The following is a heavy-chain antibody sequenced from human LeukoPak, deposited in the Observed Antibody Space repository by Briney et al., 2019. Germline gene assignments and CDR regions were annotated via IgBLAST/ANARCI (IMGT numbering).Heavy chain of an antibody. D-gene: IGHD2-15*01. Sequence: GGSLRLSCAASGFTFDDYAMHWVRQAPGKGLEWVSGISWNSGSIDYADSVKGRFTISRDNAKNSLYLQMNSLRAEDMALYYCAKDSGSYVAFDIWGQGTMVTVSS. V-gene: IGHV3-9*03. CDR2: ISWNSGSI. CDR3: AKDSGSYVAFDI. CDR1: GFTFDDYA. J-gene: IGHJ3*02.